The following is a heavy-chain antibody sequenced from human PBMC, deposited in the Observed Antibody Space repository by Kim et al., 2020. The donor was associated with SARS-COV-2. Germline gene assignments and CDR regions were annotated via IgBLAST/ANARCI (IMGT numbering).Heavy chain of an antibody. J-gene: IGHJ6*03. V-gene: IGHV1-58*01. D-gene: IGHD3-3*01. Sequence: SVKVSCKASGFTFTSSAVQWVRQARGQRLEWIGWIVVGSGNTNYAQKFQERVTITRDMSTSTAYMELSSLRSEDTAVYYCAAPRERFLEWLFSGDYYYYMDVWGKGTTVTVSS. CDR1: GFTFTSSA. CDR3: AAPRERFLEWLFSGDYYYYMDV. CDR2: IVVGSGNT.